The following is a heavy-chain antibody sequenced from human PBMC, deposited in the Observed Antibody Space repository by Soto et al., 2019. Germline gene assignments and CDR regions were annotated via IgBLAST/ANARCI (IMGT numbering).Heavy chain of an antibody. V-gene: IGHV4-39*07. CDR1: GGSISSSSYY. CDR2: IYYSGST. J-gene: IGHJ4*02. Sequence: TSETLSLTCTVSGGSISSSSYYWGWIRQPPRKGLEWIGNIYYSGSTNYNPSLRSRVTISIDTSKNQFSLQLSSVTAADTAVYFCARYPRLDCWGQGTLVTVSS. CDR3: ARYPRLDC.